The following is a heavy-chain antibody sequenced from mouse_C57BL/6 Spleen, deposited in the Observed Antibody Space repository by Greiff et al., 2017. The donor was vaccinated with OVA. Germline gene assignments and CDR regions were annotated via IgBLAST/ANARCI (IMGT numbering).Heavy chain of an antibody. Sequence: VHVKQSGPELVKPGASVKMSCKASGYTFTDYNMHWVKQSHGKSLEWIGYINPNNGGTSYNQKFKGKATLTVNKSSSTAYMELRSLTSEDSAVYYCASDYDAGFAYWGQGTLVTVSA. V-gene: IGHV1-22*01. CDR2: INPNNGGT. CDR1: GYTFTDYN. D-gene: IGHD2-4*01. CDR3: ASDYDAGFAY. J-gene: IGHJ3*01.